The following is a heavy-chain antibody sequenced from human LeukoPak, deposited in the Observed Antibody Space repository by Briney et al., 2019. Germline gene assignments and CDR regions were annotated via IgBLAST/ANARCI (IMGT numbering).Heavy chain of an antibody. J-gene: IGHJ4*02. Sequence: EASVKVSCTASGYTFTSYAMHWVRQAPGQRLEWMGWINAGNGNTKYSQKFQGRVTITRDTSASTAYMELSSLRSEDTAVYYCARGPITTRSHFDYWGQGTLVTVSS. CDR1: GYTFTSYA. CDR3: ARGPITTRSHFDY. CDR2: INAGNGNT. D-gene: IGHD3-22*01. V-gene: IGHV1-3*01.